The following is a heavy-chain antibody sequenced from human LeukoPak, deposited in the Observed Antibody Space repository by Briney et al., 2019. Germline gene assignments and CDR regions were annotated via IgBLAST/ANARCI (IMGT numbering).Heavy chain of an antibody. J-gene: IGHJ4*02. Sequence: ESGPTLVKPTQTLTLTCTFSGFSLSTSGVGVGWIRQPPGKALEWLALIYWDDDKRYSPSLKSRLTITKDTSKNQVVLTMTNMDPVGAATYYCAHRLGGAQRNDPFDYWGQGTLVTVSS. CDR3: AHRLGGAQRNDPFDY. V-gene: IGHV2-5*02. CDR1: GFSLSTSGVG. D-gene: IGHD2-2*01. CDR2: IYWDDDK.